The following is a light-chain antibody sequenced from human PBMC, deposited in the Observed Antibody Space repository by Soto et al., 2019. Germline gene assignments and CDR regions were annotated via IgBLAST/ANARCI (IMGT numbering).Light chain of an antibody. Sequence: DFQMTQSPSSLSASVGDRVTITCRASQDISDHLAWYQHKPGKVPKLLIYEASTLQSGVTSRFSGGGSGTDFTLTISSVQPEDVATYYCQKYNRTPRTFGQGTKVELK. CDR3: QKYNRTPRT. CDR2: EAS. CDR1: QDISDH. V-gene: IGKV1-27*01. J-gene: IGKJ1*01.